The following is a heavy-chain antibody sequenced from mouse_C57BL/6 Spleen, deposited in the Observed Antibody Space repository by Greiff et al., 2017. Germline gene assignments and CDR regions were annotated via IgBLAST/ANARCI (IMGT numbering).Heavy chain of an antibody. CDR1: GYTFTSYW. D-gene: IGHD1-1*01. J-gene: IGHJ2*01. CDR3: ARDGYGSSFDY. Sequence: QVQLQQPGAELVKPGASVKMSCKASGYTFTSYWITWVKQRPGQGLEWIGDIYPGSGSTNYNEKFKSKATLTVDKSSSTAYMQLSSLTSEDSAVYDCARDGYGSSFDYWGKGTTLTVSS. CDR2: IYPGSGST. V-gene: IGHV1-55*01.